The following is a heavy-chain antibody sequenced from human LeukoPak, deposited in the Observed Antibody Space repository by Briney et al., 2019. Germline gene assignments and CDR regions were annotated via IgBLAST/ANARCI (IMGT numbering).Heavy chain of an antibody. CDR1: GFTFSDHW. CDR2: IYDDGSTT. Sequence: GGSLRLSCAASGFTFSDHWIHWVRQAPGKGLVWVSRIYDDGSTTTYADSVKGRFTISRDNAKNTLFLQMNSLRADDTAVYYCTRESGSSRFFDYWGQGTPVTVSS. D-gene: IGHD6-6*01. J-gene: IGHJ4*02. CDR3: TRESGSSRFFDY. V-gene: IGHV3-74*01.